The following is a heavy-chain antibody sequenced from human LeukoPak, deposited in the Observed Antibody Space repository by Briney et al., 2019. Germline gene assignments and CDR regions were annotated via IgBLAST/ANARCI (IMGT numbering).Heavy chain of an antibody. V-gene: IGHV4-4*07. CDR3: ARGGSYIGEVLRWLNPYPEFDY. CDR1: GGSISSYY. Sequence: SETLSLTCTVSGGSISSYYWSCIRRPAGEGLEWIGRSYTSGSTNYNPSLKSRVTMSVDTSKNQFSLKLRSVTAADTAVYYCARGGSYIGEVLRWLNPYPEFDYWGQGTLVTVSS. J-gene: IGHJ4*02. D-gene: IGHD1-26*01. CDR2: SYTSGST.